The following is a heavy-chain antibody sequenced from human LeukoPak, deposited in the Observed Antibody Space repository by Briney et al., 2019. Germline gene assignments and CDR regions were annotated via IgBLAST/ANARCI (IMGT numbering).Heavy chain of an antibody. CDR2: ISSSGTTI. J-gene: IGHJ4*02. Sequence: GGSLRLSCAASGFTFSDYYMSWIRQAPGKGLECVSYISSSGTTIYYADSVKGRFTISRDNAKNSLFLQMNSLRAEDTAVYYCARETTVVTRYFDYWGQGTLVTVSS. CDR1: GFTFSDYY. CDR3: ARETTVVTRYFDY. V-gene: IGHV3-11*04. D-gene: IGHD4-23*01.